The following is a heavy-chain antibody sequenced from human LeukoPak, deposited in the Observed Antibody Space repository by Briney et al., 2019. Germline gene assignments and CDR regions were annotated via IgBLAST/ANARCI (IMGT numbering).Heavy chain of an antibody. D-gene: IGHD5-18*01. Sequence: GGSLRLSCGASGFTFSNHWMGWVRQAPENGLEWVAIMNVDGSDKYHLDSVKGRFTISRDNAKNTLYLQMNSLRVEDTALYYCTRGDGRGRSDGAIWGPGTLVTVSS. V-gene: IGHV3-7*01. CDR3: TRGDGRGRSDGAI. CDR1: GFTFSNHW. J-gene: IGHJ4*02. CDR2: MNVDGSDK.